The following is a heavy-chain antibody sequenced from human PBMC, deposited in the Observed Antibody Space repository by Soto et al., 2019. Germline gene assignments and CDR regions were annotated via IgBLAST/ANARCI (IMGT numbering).Heavy chain of an antibody. Sequence: EVQLVESGGGLVKPGGSLRLSCAASGFTFRNAWMNWVSQAPGKGLEWYGRIKRKTDGGTTDYAAPVNGRFTISRDDSSNTLYLQMNSLTTEDTAVYYCTTDENGDYDIHLKWGQRTLVTVSS. D-gene: IGHD4-17*01. CDR1: GFTFRNAW. J-gene: IGHJ4*02. V-gene: IGHV3-15*07. CDR2: IKRKTDGGTT. CDR3: TTDENGDYDIHLK.